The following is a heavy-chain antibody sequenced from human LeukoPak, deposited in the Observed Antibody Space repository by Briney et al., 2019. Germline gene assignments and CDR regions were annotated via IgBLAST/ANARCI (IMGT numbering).Heavy chain of an antibody. V-gene: IGHV4-34*01. D-gene: IGHD2-21*01. Sequence: SESLSLTWAVYGGSFSGYYWSWIRQPPGKGLEWSGEINHSGSTNYNPSLKSRVTISVDTSKNQFSLKLSSVTAADTAVYYCASGLVESYYYGMDVWGQGTTVTVSS. J-gene: IGHJ6*02. CDR2: INHSGST. CDR3: ASGLVESYYYGMDV. CDR1: GGSFSGYY.